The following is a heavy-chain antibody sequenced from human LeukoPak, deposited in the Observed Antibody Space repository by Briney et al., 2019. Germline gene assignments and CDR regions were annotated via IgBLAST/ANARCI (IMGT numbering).Heavy chain of an antibody. Sequence: SETLSLTCTVSGGSISSSSYYWGWIRQPPGKGLEWIGSIYYSGSTYYNPSLKSRVTISVDTSKNQFSLKLSSVTAADTAVYYCASFLVNYFDYWGQGTLVTVSS. CDR1: GGSISSSSYY. V-gene: IGHV4-39*07. D-gene: IGHD3-9*01. J-gene: IGHJ4*02. CDR2: IYYSGST. CDR3: ASFLVNYFDY.